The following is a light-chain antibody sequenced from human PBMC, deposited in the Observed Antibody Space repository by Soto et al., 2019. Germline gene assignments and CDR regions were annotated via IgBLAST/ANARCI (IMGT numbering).Light chain of an antibody. J-gene: IGKJ2*01. Sequence: EIVLTQSPGTLSLSPGERATLSCRASQSVSSDYVAWYQQKLGQAPRLLIYGASSRATGIADRFSGSGSGTDFTLTISRLEPEDFAVYYCQHYLSPPGYTFGQGTKLEIK. CDR2: GAS. CDR1: QSVSSDY. V-gene: IGKV3-20*01. CDR3: QHYLSPPGYT.